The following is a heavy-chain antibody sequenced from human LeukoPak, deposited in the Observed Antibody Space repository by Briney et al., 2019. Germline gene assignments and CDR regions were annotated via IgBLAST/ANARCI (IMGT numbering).Heavy chain of an antibody. CDR2: INHSGST. J-gene: IGHJ6*02. Sequence: PSETLSLTCTVSGGSISSGDYYWSWIRQPPGKGLEWIGEINHSGSTNYNPSLKSRVTISVDTSKNQFSLKLSSVTAADTAVYYCARGPPSVDYDRYYYYYGMDVWGQGTTVTVSS. CDR1: GGSISSGDYY. CDR3: ARGPPSVDYDRYYYYYGMDV. D-gene: IGHD3-9*01. V-gene: IGHV4-39*07.